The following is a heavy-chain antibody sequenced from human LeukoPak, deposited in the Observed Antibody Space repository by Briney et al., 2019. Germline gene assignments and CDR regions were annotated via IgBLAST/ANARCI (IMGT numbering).Heavy chain of an antibody. J-gene: IGHJ5*02. CDR2: INHSGST. D-gene: IGHD3-3*01. Sequence: KSSETLSLTCAVYGGSFSGYYWSWIRQPPGKGLEWIGEINHSGSTNYNPSLKSRVTISVDTSKNQFSLKLSSVTAAGTAVYYCARGRGPPAYDFWSGKLGVWFDPWGQGTLVTVSS. V-gene: IGHV4-34*01. CDR1: GGSFSGYY. CDR3: ARGRGPPAYDFWSGKLGVWFDP.